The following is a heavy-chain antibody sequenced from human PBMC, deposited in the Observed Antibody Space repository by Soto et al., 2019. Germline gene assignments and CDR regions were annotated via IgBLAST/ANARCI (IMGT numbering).Heavy chain of an antibody. CDR2: INAGNGNT. V-gene: IGHV1-3*01. CDR3: ARPPLPLRHSYGWEHLDY. Sequence: QVQLVQSGAEVKKPGASVKVSCKASGYTFTSYAMHWVRQAPGQRLEWMGWINAGNGNTKYSQKFQGRVTITRDTSASTAYMELSSLRSEDTAVYYCARPPLPLRHSYGWEHLDYWGQGTLVTVSS. CDR1: GYTFTSYA. J-gene: IGHJ4*02. D-gene: IGHD5-18*01.